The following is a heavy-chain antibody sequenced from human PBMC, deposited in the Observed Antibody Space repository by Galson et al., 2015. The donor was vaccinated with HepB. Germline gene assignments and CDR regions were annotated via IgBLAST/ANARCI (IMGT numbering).Heavy chain of an antibody. J-gene: IGHJ4*02. CDR1: GFTFDNYA. Sequence: SLRLSCAASGFTFDNYAMLWVRQPPGKGLEWVSGISWNSGSIGYADSVKGRFTISRDNAKNSLYLQMNSLRAEDTALYYCAKTRYSSSWYADYWGQGTLVTVSS. V-gene: IGHV3-9*01. CDR2: ISWNSGSI. D-gene: IGHD6-13*01. CDR3: AKTRYSSSWYADY.